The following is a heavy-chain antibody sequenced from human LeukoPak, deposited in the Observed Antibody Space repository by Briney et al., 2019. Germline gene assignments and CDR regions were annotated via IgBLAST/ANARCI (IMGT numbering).Heavy chain of an antibody. J-gene: IGHJ4*02. V-gene: IGHV3-7*03. CDR1: GFTFSSYW. Sequence: EGSLRLSCAASGFTFSSYWMSWVRQAPGKGLEWVANIKQDGSEKYYVDSVKGRFTISRDNAKNSLYLQMNSLRAEDTAVYYCARESTTVTSRSYFDYWGQGTLVTVSS. D-gene: IGHD4-17*01. CDR3: ARESTTVTSRSYFDY. CDR2: IKQDGSEK.